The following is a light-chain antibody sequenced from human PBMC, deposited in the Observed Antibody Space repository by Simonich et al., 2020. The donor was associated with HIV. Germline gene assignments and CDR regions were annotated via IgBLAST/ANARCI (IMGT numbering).Light chain of an antibody. V-gene: IGKV2-30*02. CDR2: KVS. CDR1: QSLVHTDGNTY. CDR3: MQALQTPWT. J-gene: IGKJ1*01. Sequence: DVVMTQSPLSLPVTLGQPASLSCRSSQSLVHTDGNTYLNWFLQRPGQSPRRLIYKVSNRDSGVPDRFSGSGSGTDFTLKISRVEAEDVGVYYCMQALQTPWTFGQGTKVEIK.